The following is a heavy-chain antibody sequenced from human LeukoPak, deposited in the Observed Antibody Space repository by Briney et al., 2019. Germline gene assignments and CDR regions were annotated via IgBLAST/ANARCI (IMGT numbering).Heavy chain of an antibody. CDR1: RYSFTSYW. CDR2: IYPGDSDT. J-gene: IGHJ4*02. V-gene: IGHV5-51*01. CDR3: ARRAYDFRSGYSPFDY. D-gene: IGHD3-3*01. Sequence: GESLKISCKGSRYSFTSYWIGWVRQMPGKGLEWMGIIYPGDSDTRYSPSFQGQVTISADKSISTAYLQWSSLKASDTAMYYCARRAYDFRSGYSPFDYWGQGTLVTVSS.